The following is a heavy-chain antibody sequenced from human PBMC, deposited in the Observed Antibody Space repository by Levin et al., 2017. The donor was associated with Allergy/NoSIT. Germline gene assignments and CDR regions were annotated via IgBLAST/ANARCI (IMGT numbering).Heavy chain of an antibody. CDR3: ARRLITTTIGMDY. CDR1: GFTFNTYA. CDR2: ISSGSGSLT. Sequence: GGSLRLSCVASGFTFNTYAMCWVRQTAGQGLEWVAVISSGSGSLTYYADSVRGRFAISRDNSKNTVYLQMNSLRDDDTALYYCARRLITTTIGMDYWGQGTLVTVSP. J-gene: IGHJ4*02. D-gene: IGHD3-16*01. V-gene: IGHV3-23*01.